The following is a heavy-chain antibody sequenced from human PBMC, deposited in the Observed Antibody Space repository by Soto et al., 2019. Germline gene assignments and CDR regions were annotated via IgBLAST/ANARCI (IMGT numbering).Heavy chain of an antibody. CDR1: GYTVTSYG. D-gene: IGHD3-10*01. V-gene: IGHV1-18*01. CDR2: ISAYNGNT. J-gene: IGHJ4*02. Sequence: QVQLVQSGAEVKKPGASVKVSCKASGYTVTSYGISWVRQAPGQGLEWMGWISAYNGNTNYAQKLQGRVTMTTDTSTNTAYMELRSLRSDDPAVYYCARAESPDYYGSGSYPDYWGQGTLVTVSS. CDR3: ARAESPDYYGSGSYPDY.